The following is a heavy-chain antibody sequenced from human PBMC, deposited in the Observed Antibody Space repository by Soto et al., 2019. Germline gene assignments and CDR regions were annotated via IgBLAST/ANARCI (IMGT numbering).Heavy chain of an antibody. D-gene: IGHD3-22*01. J-gene: IGHJ4*01. CDR1: GFTFSTYW. V-gene: IGHV3-74*01. Sequence: EVQLVESGGDLVQPGGSLRLSCAASGFTFSTYWMHWVRQAPGKGLLWVSRIKTDGTYATYADSVKGRFTISRDNAKNTLYLQMNSLRVEDAAVYYWAAGGSGYYANWGHGPLVTVSS. CDR2: IKTDGTYA. CDR3: AAGGSGYYAN.